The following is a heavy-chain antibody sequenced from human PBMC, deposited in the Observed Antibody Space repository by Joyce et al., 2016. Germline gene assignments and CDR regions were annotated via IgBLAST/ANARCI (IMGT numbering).Heavy chain of an antibody. CDR2: ISYDGSNK. CDR1: GFTFSNYG. D-gene: IGHD6-13*01. Sequence: QVQLVESGGGVVQPGRSLRLSCAAYGFTFSNYGMHWVRQAPGKGLKWVAVISYDGSNKYYVDSVKGRFTISRDNSKNTLYLQMNSLRPEDTAVYYCARALGWDSNSCHDYWGQGTLVTVSS. V-gene: IGHV3-30*03. J-gene: IGHJ4*02. CDR3: ARALGWDSNSCHDY.